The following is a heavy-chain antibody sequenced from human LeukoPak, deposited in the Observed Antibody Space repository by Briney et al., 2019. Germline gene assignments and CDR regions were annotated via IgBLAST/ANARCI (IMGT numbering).Heavy chain of an antibody. CDR1: GGSFSGYY. Sequence: PAYTLSLTCAVYGGSFSGYYWSWIRQPPGKGLEWIGEISHSGSPNYDPSLKRRVTISVATSKNQSTLKLSSVTAVDTAVYYCARGQRGYSYGYVHWGQGTLVTVSS. V-gene: IGHV4-34*01. CDR2: ISHSGSP. CDR3: ARGQRGYSYGYVH. J-gene: IGHJ4*02. D-gene: IGHD5-18*01.